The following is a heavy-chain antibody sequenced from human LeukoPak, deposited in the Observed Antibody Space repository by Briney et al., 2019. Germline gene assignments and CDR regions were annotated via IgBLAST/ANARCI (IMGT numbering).Heavy chain of an antibody. Sequence: ASVKVSCKASGYTFTSYGISWVRQAPGQGLEWMGCISAYNGNTNYAQKLQGRVTTTTDTSTSTAYMELRSLRSDATAVYYCARRTSYDFWSGHFMGIDQDAFDIWGQGTMVTVSS. CDR1: GYTFTSYG. CDR2: ISAYNGNT. CDR3: ARRTSYDFWSGHFMGIDQDAFDI. J-gene: IGHJ3*02. V-gene: IGHV1-18*01. D-gene: IGHD3-3*01.